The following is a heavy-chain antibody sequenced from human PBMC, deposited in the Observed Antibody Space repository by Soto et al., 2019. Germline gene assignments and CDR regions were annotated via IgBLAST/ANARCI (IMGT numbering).Heavy chain of an antibody. CDR2: LSWNGGHM. Sequence: EGQLAESGGGWVQPGRSLRLSCLASGFSFNDYAMHWVRQAPGKSLEWVSGLSWNGGHMGYAYSVKGRFNISRDNAEKSLHLQMDILRAEDTALYYCVKDIGKDCSSRSCNHYYYFYVWGKGTTVTVSS. V-gene: IGHV3-9*01. CDR3: VKDIGKDCSSRSCNHYYYFYV. D-gene: IGHD4-4*01. J-gene: IGHJ6*03. CDR1: GFSFNDYA.